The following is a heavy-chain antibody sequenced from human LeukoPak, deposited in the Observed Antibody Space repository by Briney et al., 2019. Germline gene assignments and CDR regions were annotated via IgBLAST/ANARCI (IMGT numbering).Heavy chain of an antibody. Sequence: PSETLSLTCTVSGGSISSYYWSWIRQPPGKGLEWIGSIYYSGSTYYNPSLKSRVAISVDTSKNQFSLKLSSVTAADTAVYYCARVDFWSGFIDWGQGTLVTVSS. CDR3: ARVDFWSGFID. D-gene: IGHD3-3*01. CDR1: GGSISSYY. V-gene: IGHV4-39*07. J-gene: IGHJ4*02. CDR2: IYYSGST.